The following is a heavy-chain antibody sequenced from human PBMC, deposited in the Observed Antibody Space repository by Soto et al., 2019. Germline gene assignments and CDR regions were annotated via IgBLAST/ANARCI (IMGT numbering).Heavy chain of an antibody. CDR2: ISSSSSYI. CDR1: GFTFSSYS. D-gene: IGHD3-9*01. J-gene: IGHJ5*02. V-gene: IGHV3-21*01. Sequence: EVQLVESGGGLVKPGGSLRLSCAASGFTFSSYSMNWVRQAPGKGLEWDSSISSSSSYIYYADSVKGRFTISRDNAKNSLYLQMNSLRAEDTAVYYCARDVHYDILTGYYVKSWFDPWGQGTLVTVSS. CDR3: ARDVHYDILTGYYVKSWFDP.